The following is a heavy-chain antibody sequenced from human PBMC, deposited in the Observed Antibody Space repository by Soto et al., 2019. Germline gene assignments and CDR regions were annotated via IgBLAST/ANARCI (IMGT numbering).Heavy chain of an antibody. V-gene: IGHV4-4*02. D-gene: IGHD2-8*01. J-gene: IGHJ4*02. CDR3: ARVRDCTNGVCQPTFDY. Sequence: QVQLQESGPGLVKPSGTLSLTCAVSGGSISSSNWWSWVRQPPGKGLEWIGEVYHSGSTNYNPSLKRRVTISVDKSKNQFSLKLSSVTAADTAVYYCARVRDCTNGVCQPTFDYWGQGTLVTVSS. CDR2: VYHSGST. CDR1: GGSISSSNW.